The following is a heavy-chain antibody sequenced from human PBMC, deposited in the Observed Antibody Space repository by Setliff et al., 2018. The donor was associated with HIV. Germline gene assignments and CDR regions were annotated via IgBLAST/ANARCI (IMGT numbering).Heavy chain of an antibody. Sequence: SETLSLTCSVSGASIRSDRMYWSWIRRPPGQRLEWIGFISFAGHINYNPSLSSRVTVSRDTSRNQFSMTLTSVTAADTAVYYCARSFGWGAFNVWGQGTVVTVTS. V-gene: IGHV4-61*01. CDR3: ARSFGWGAFNV. D-gene: IGHD6-19*01. CDR1: GASIRSDRMY. CDR2: ISFAGHI. J-gene: IGHJ3*01.